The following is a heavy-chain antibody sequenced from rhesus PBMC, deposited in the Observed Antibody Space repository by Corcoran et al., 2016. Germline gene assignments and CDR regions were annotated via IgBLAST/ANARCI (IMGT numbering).Heavy chain of an antibody. CDR2: THPKPGGP. D-gene: IGHD1-44*01. J-gene: IGHJ5-1*01. CDR3: EQLVDRFDV. CDR1: GYTFTDYY. Sequence: QVQLVQSGAEVKKPGSSVKVSCKASGYTFTDYYMHWVRQAPGQGLEWKEETHPKPGGPNSPQKFQGRVTMTRDTSTTTAYMELSSLRSEDTAVYYCEQLVDRFDVWGPGVLVTVSS. V-gene: IGHV1-138*01.